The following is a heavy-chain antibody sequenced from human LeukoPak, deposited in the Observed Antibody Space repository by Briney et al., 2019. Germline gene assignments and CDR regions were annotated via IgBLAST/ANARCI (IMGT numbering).Heavy chain of an antibody. V-gene: IGHV4-39*01. J-gene: IGHJ4*02. CDR3: ARLAGHHNNGRFDF. CDR2: TYYSGST. CDR1: GGAISNSELY. D-gene: IGHD1-1*01. Sequence: SETLSLTCTVSGGAISNSELYWGWVRQPPGKGLGWIAMTYYSGSTYSNPSLKSRVTISVDTSKNQFSLKVRSVTAADSAVYFCARLAGHHNNGRFDFWGQGVLVSVSS.